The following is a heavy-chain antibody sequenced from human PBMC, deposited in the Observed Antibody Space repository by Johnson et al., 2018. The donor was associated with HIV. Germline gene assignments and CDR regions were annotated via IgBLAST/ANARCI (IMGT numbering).Heavy chain of an antibody. V-gene: IGHV3-53*01. J-gene: IGHJ3*02. CDR3: AKGASGSQRRGAFHI. Sequence: VQLVESGGTLIQPGGSLRLSCAASGFTVSNNYMSWVRQAPGKGLEWVSVIYSGGSTYYADSVKGRFTISRDNSKNTLYLQMNSLRAEDTAVYYCAKGASGSQRRGAFHIWGQGTMVTVSS. CDR1: GFTVSNNY. D-gene: IGHD1-26*01. CDR2: IYSGGST.